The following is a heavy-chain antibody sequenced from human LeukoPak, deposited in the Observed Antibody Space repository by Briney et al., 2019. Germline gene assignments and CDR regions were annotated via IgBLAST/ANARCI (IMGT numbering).Heavy chain of an antibody. J-gene: IGHJ6*02. Sequence: GGSLRLSCAASGFTFSSFAMSWVRQAPGKGLEWVSTISSSGSGGSTYYADSVKGRFTISRDNSKNTLYLQMNSLRAEDTAVYYCAKYCSGGSCYPRDYYGMDVWGQGTTVTVSS. CDR3: AKYCSGGSCYPRDYYGMDV. CDR2: ISSSGSGGST. V-gene: IGHV3-23*01. CDR1: GFTFSSFA. D-gene: IGHD2-15*01.